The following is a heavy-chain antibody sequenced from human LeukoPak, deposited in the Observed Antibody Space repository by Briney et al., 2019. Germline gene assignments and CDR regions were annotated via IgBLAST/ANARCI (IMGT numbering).Heavy chain of an antibody. CDR2: ISAYNGNT. J-gene: IGHJ4*02. CDR1: GYTFTSYG. Sequence: GASVKVSCKASGYTFTSYGISWVRQAPGQGLEWMGWISAYNGNTNYAQKLQGRVTMTTDTSTSTAYMELRSLRSGDTAVYYCARVPNYYDSSGYYFFDYWGQGTLVTVSS. V-gene: IGHV1-18*01. D-gene: IGHD3-22*01. CDR3: ARVPNYYDSSGYYFFDY.